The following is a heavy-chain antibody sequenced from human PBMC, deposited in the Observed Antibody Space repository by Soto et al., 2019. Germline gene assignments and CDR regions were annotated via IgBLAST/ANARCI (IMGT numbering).Heavy chain of an antibody. CDR3: SRGEAGATGGDY. CDR1: GYTFTSHD. Sequence: QVQLVQSGAEVKKPGASVKVSCKASGYTFTSHDIHWVRQATGQGVEWMGWMNPNTANIGYAQKFRGRVTMTRNTSRSTAYMELSRLSSDETAVYYFSRGEAGATGGDYWGQGTLVTVSS. CDR2: MNPNTANI. D-gene: IGHD2-15*01. V-gene: IGHV1-8*01. J-gene: IGHJ4*02.